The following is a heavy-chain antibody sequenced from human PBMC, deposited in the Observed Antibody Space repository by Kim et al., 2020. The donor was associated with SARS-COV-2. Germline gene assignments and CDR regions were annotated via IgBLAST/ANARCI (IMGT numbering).Heavy chain of an antibody. CDR1: GYTFTSYG. Sequence: ASVKVSCKASGYTFTSYGISWVRQAPGQGLEWMGWISAYNGNTNYAQKLQGRVTMTTDTSTSTAYMELRSLRSDDTAVYYCARDRAHLNYYGSGSYSVWFDPWGQGTLVTVSS. CDR2: ISAYNGNT. D-gene: IGHD3-10*01. V-gene: IGHV1-18*04. CDR3: ARDRAHLNYYGSGSYSVWFDP. J-gene: IGHJ5*02.